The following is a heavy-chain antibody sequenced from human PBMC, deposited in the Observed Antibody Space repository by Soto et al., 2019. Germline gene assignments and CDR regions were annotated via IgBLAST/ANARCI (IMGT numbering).Heavy chain of an antibody. Sequence: SETLSLTCAVYGGSFSGYYWSWIRQPPGKGLEWIGEINHSGSTNYNPSLKSRVTISVDTSKNQFSLKLSSVTAADTAVYYCARADFPPSSSSAFDYWGQGTLVTVSS. CDR1: GGSFSGYY. D-gene: IGHD6-13*01. V-gene: IGHV4-34*01. J-gene: IGHJ4*02. CDR3: ARADFPPSSSSAFDY. CDR2: INHSGST.